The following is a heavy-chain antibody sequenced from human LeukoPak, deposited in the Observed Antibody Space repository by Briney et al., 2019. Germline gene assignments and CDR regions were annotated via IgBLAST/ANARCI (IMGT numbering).Heavy chain of an antibody. Sequence: GGSLRLSCAASGFTFSSYGMHWVRQAPGKGLEWVAVIWYDGSNKYYADSVKGRFTISRDNSKNTLYLQMSSLRAEDTAMYYCARDPPWAVSGSLDYWGQGTLVTVSS. V-gene: IGHV3-33*01. CDR2: IWYDGSNK. CDR3: ARDPPWAVSGSLDY. CDR1: GFTFSSYG. D-gene: IGHD2-15*01. J-gene: IGHJ4*02.